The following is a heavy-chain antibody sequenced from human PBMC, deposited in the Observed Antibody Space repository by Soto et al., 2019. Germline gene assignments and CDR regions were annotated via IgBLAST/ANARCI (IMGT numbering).Heavy chain of an antibody. Sequence: PGWSLRLSCAASGVRVYISIMAWFLKAPGKGLEWVSSISGSGGSPSYADSVQGRFTISRDNSRNTLSLQMNSLRAEDTATYYCAKARCSGNSCYVPDYWGHGSLVTGSS. V-gene: IGHV3-23*01. CDR3: AKARCSGNSCYVPDY. CDR2: ISGSGGSP. J-gene: IGHJ4*01. CDR1: GVRVYISI. D-gene: IGHD2-15*01.